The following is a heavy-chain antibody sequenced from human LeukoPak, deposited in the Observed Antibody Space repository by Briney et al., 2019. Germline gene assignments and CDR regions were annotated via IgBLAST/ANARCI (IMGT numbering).Heavy chain of an antibody. CDR2: IYTSGST. Sequence: PSETLSLTCTVSGGSISSYYWSWIRQPAGKGLEWIGRIYTSGSTNYNPSLKSRATISVDKSKNQFSLKLSSVTAADTAVYYCASNGYSYGGGIDYWGQGTLVTVSS. CDR3: ASNGYSYGGGIDY. D-gene: IGHD5-18*01. CDR1: GGSISSYY. V-gene: IGHV4-4*07. J-gene: IGHJ4*02.